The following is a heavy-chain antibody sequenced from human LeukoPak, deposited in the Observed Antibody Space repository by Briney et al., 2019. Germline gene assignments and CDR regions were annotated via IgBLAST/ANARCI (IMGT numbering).Heavy chain of an antibody. CDR3: ARATHQWLRSWFDY. Sequence: SETLSLTCTVSGYSISSGYYWGWIRQPPGKGLEWIGSIYHSGSTYYNPSLKSRVTISVDTSKNQFSLKLSSVTAADTAVYYCARATHQWLRSWFDYWGQGTLVTVSS. J-gene: IGHJ4*02. V-gene: IGHV4-38-2*02. CDR1: GYSISSGYY. CDR2: IYHSGST. D-gene: IGHD5-12*01.